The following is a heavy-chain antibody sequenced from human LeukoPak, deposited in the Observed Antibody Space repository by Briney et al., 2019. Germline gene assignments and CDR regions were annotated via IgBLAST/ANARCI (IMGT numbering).Heavy chain of an antibody. CDR2: IYTSGST. CDR1: GGSISSYY. D-gene: IGHD3-10*01. J-gene: IGHJ5*02. CDR3: ARDLDYYGSGSNNWFDP. V-gene: IGHV4-4*07. Sequence: PSETLSLTCTVSGGSISSYYWSWIRQPAGKGLEWIGRIYTSGSTNYNPSLKSRVTMSVDTSKNQFSLKLSSVTAADTAVYYCARDLDYYGSGSNNWFDPWGQGTLVTVSS.